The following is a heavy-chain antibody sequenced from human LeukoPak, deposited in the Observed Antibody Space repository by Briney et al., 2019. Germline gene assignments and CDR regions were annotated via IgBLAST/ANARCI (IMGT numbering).Heavy chain of an antibody. Sequence: SETLSLTCSVSGVSIRSTNYYWGWIRQPPGKGLEWIGSIYYSGSTYYNPSLKSRVTISVDTSKNQFSLKLSSVTAADTAVYYCARRGYSWTVGGAGYFDYWGQGTLVTVSS. CDR3: ARRGYSWTVGGAGYFDY. CDR1: GVSIRSTNYY. D-gene: IGHD1-1*01. J-gene: IGHJ4*02. CDR2: IYYSGST. V-gene: IGHV4-39*01.